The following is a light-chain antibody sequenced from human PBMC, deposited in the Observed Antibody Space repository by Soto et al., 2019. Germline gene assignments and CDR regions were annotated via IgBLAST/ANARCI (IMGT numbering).Light chain of an antibody. J-gene: IGKJ5*01. CDR3: QQWSSVPIT. CDR2: AAS. CDR1: QSISSY. V-gene: IGKV1-39*01. Sequence: IQVSMSPSSVSASVGNRVTITGRASQSISSYLNWYQQKPGKAPERLIYAASTLQSGLPSRFSGSGSGTDFTLTIISLQPEDFTTDYCQQWSSVPITFGQGTRPDI.